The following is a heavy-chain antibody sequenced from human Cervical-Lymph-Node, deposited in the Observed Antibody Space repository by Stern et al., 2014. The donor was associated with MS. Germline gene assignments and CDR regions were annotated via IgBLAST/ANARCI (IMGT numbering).Heavy chain of an antibody. V-gene: IGHV4-4*02. D-gene: IGHD6-6*01. J-gene: IGHJ3*02. CDR3: AREGYSSSYDAFDI. Sequence: MQLVESGPGLVKPSGTQSLTCAVSGGSISSSNWWSWVRQPPGKGLEWXGEIYHSGSTNYNPSLKSRVTISVDKSKNQFSLKLSSVTAADTAVYYCAREGYSSSYDAFDIWGQGTMVTVSS. CDR1: GGSISSSNW. CDR2: IYHSGST.